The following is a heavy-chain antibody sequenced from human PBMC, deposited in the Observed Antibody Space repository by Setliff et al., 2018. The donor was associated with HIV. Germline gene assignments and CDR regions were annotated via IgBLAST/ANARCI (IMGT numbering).Heavy chain of an antibody. Sequence: TGGSLRLSCAASGFISSTYWMNWVRQAPGKGLEWVAHINEDGSEKYYVDSVKGRFTISRDNAQNSLYLQVNSLGSEDTAVYYCARDPGLTSAFYMDVWGKGTTVTVSS. CDR1: GFISSTYW. CDR3: ARDPGLTSAFYMDV. CDR2: INEDGSEK. D-gene: IGHD4-4*01. V-gene: IGHV3-7*03. J-gene: IGHJ6*03.